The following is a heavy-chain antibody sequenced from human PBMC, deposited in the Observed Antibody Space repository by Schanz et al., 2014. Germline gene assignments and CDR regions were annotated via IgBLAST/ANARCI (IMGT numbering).Heavy chain of an antibody. CDR1: GFNLRRYS. Sequence: QLVESGGGLVKPGGSLRLSCATSGFNLRRYSMNWVRQAPGGGLEWVSSISATSNFVHYAASVEGRFTVSRDNANNVMYLQMNSLRVGDTAVYYCAKELRPGTERPRGNFDYWGQGTLVTVSS. D-gene: IGHD1-7*01. CDR2: ISATSNFV. V-gene: IGHV3-21*04. CDR3: AKELRPGTERPRGNFDY. J-gene: IGHJ4*02.